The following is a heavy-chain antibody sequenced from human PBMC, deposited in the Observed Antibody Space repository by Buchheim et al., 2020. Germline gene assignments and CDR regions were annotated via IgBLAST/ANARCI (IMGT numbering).Heavy chain of an antibody. CDR3: ARDVYSSSRYYYGMDV. CDR1: GFTFSIYA. J-gene: IGHJ6*02. V-gene: IGHV3-30*04. D-gene: IGHD6-6*01. CDR2: ISYDGSNK. Sequence: QVQLVESGGGVVQPGRSLRLSCAASGFTFSIYAMHWVRQAPGKGLEWVAVISYDGSNKYLADSVKGRFTISRDSSKNTLYLQMNSLRAEDTAVYYCARDVYSSSRYYYGMDVWGQGTT.